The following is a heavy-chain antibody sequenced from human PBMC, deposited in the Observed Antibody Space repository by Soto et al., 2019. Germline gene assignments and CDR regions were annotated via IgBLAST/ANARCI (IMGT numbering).Heavy chain of an antibody. CDR1: GFTFSSYG. CDR2: IWYDGSNK. V-gene: IGHV3-33*01. Sequence: QSGGSLRLSCAASGFTFSSYGMHWVRQAPGKGLEWVAVIWYDGSNKYYADSVKGRFTISRDNSKNTLYLQMNSLRAEDTAVYYCARDTAMVGGPIYYYYGMDVWGQGTTVTVSS. J-gene: IGHJ6*02. CDR3: ARDTAMVGGPIYYYYGMDV. D-gene: IGHD5-18*01.